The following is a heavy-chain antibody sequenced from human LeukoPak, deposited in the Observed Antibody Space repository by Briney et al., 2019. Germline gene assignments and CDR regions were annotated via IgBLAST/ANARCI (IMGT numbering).Heavy chain of an antibody. CDR2: IIPIFGTA. CDR1: GGTFSSYA. J-gene: IGHJ4*02. Sequence: GASVKVSCKASGGTFSSYAISWVRQAPGQGLEWMGGIIPIFGTANYAQKFQGRVTITADESTSTAYMELSSLRSEDTAVYYCATGNYYGSGSYYFDYWGQGTLVTVSS. D-gene: IGHD3-10*01. CDR3: ATGNYYGSGSYYFDY. V-gene: IGHV1-69*13.